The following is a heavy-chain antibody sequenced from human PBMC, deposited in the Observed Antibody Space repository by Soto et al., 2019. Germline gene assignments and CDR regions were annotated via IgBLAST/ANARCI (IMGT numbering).Heavy chain of an antibody. Sequence: QVQLQESGPGLVKPSGTLSLTCAVSGGSISSSYWWSWVRQPPGKGLEWIGEIYHSGSTNYNPSLTSRVTMSVDKSKNQFSLKLRSVTAADTAVYYCARSPDSSGYYPRRYYYGMDVWGQGTTVTVSS. CDR2: IYHSGST. J-gene: IGHJ6*02. CDR3: ARSPDSSGYYPRRYYYGMDV. CDR1: GGSISSSYW. V-gene: IGHV4-4*02. D-gene: IGHD3-22*01.